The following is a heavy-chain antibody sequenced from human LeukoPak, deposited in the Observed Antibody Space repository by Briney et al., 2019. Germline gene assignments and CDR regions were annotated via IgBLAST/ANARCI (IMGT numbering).Heavy chain of an antibody. CDR3: AKWGLLYSYMDV. V-gene: IGHV3-33*06. D-gene: IGHD3-3*01. Sequence: PGGSLRLSCAAPGFTFRSFGMHWVRQAPGKGLEWVAVIWYDGSKTYYADSVKGRFTISGDNSQNTLDLHMNSLRVEDTAIYFCAKWGLLYSYMDVWGKGTTVTVSS. CDR1: GFTFRSFG. J-gene: IGHJ6*03. CDR2: IWYDGSKT.